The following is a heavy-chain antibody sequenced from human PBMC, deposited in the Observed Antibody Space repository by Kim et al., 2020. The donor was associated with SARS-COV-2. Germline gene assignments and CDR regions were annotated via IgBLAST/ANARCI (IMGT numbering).Heavy chain of an antibody. CDR3: TSQRLHSGYPYFGY. Sequence: GGSLRLSCAASGFTFSNAWLSWVRQAPGKGLEWVGRIKSKTDGGTTDYAAPAKGRFTISREDSKNTLYLQMNSLKTEDTAVYYCTSQRLHSGYPYFGYWGQGTLVTVSS. CDR1: GFTFSNAW. CDR2: IKSKTDGGTT. J-gene: IGHJ4*02. D-gene: IGHD5-12*01. V-gene: IGHV3-15*01.